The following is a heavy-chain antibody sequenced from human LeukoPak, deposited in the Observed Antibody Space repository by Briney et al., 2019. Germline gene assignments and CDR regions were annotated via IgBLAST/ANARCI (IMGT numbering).Heavy chain of an antibody. D-gene: IGHD6-19*01. CDR1: GFTFSSYS. CDR3: AKDIGVLYYYGMDV. J-gene: IGHJ6*02. V-gene: IGHV3-21*04. Sequence: PGGSLRLSCAASGFTFSSYSMNWVRQAPGRGLEWVSSVSSSSSYIYYADSVKGRFTISRDNAKNSLYLQMNSLRAEDTALYYCAKDIGVLYYYGMDVWGQGTTVTVSS. CDR2: VSSSSSYI.